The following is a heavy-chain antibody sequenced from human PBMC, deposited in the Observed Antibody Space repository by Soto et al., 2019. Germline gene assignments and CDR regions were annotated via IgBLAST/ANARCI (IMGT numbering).Heavy chain of an antibody. D-gene: IGHD1-26*01. J-gene: IGHJ4*02. CDR2: IFHSGST. CDR1: GASISSYY. V-gene: IGHV4-59*01. CDR3: ARDQNGSPHFDY. Sequence: QVQLQESGPGLVKPSETLALTCTVSGASISSYYWSWLRQPPGKGLEWVGFIFHSGSTNCNPSLKSRVTFSVDTSTNQFSLKLTSVTAADTAVYYCARDQNGSPHFDYWGQGILITVSS.